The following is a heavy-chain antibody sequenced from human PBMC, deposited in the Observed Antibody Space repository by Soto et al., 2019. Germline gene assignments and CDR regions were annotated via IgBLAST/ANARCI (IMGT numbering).Heavy chain of an antibody. CDR2: IDYKWVT. Sequence: SETLSLTCTVSGGSVSSYDYYWGWIRQPPAKGPEWIGNIDYKWVTSYNPSLKTRLTISRDTSKNQFSLWFTSVTAADAAVYFCARDGSPNVTAAMRWLDPWGQGTLVTVSS. J-gene: IGHJ5*02. CDR3: ARDGSPNVTAAMRWLDP. CDR1: GGSVSSYDYY. V-gene: IGHV4-39*02. D-gene: IGHD6-13*01.